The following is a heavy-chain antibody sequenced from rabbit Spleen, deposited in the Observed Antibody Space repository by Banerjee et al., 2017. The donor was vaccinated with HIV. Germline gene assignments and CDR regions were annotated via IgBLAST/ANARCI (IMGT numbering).Heavy chain of an antibody. CDR3: ARNYNSAWDL. D-gene: IGHD4-1*01. CDR1: GFSLSSNA. J-gene: IGHJ4*01. CDR2: IYPGFGIT. Sequence: EQLKETGGGLVQPGGSLTLTCKASGFSLSSNAMSWVRQAPGKGLEWIGDIYPGFGITNYANSVKGRFTISSDNAQNTVDLQMNSLTAADTATYFCARNYNSAWDLWGQGTLVTVS. V-gene: IGHV1S29*01.